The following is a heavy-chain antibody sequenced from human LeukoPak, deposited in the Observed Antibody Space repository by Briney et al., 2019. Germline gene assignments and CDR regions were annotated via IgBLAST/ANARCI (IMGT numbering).Heavy chain of an antibody. CDR3: ARSYDDSYGIFDY. CDR2: IYYSGST. J-gene: IGHJ4*02. D-gene: IGHD5-18*01. Sequence: SETLSLTCTVSGGSFSSGSYYWSWIRQPPGKGLEWIGYIYYSGSTYYNPSLKSRVTISVDTSKNQFSLKLSSVTAADTAVYYCARSYDDSYGIFDYWGQGTLVTVSS. CDR1: GGSFSSGSYY. V-gene: IGHV4-31*03.